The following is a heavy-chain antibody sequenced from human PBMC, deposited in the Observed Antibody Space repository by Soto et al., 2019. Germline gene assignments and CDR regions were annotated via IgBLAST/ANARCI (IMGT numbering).Heavy chain of an antibody. CDR3: ARGLGYCSGGSCYPGWFDP. V-gene: IGHV4-59*01. D-gene: IGHD2-15*01. Sequence: PSATLSLTCTVSGGSISSYYWSWIRQPPGKGLEWIGYIYYSGSTNYNPSLKSRVTISVDTSKNQFSLKLSSVTAADTAVYYCARGLGYCSGGSCYPGWFDPWGQGTLVTV. J-gene: IGHJ5*02. CDR2: IYYSGST. CDR1: GGSISSYY.